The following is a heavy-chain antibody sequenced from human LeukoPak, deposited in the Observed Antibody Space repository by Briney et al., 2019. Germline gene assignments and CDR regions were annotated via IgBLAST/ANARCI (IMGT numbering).Heavy chain of an antibody. D-gene: IGHD2-21*02. CDR2: INYSGST. V-gene: IGHV4-39*01. CDR1: GGAISTISSGTYY. Sequence: SQTLSLTCTVSGGAISTISSGTYYCGWIPQPPVKGLEWIGSINYSGSTDYNPSLKSRVTISIDTSKNQFSLKLSSVTAADTAVYYCARHAHHGDHGYWGQGNLVTVSS. J-gene: IGHJ4*02. CDR3: ARHAHHGDHGY.